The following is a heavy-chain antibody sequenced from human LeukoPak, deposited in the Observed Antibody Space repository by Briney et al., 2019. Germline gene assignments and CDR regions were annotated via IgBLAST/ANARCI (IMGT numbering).Heavy chain of an antibody. D-gene: IGHD4-23*01. CDR1: GFTFSNYA. CDR3: ARGAVVAPVGDAFDI. J-gene: IGHJ3*02. CDR2: ISGSGGST. V-gene: IGHV3-23*01. Sequence: GGSLRLSCAASGFTFSNYAVSWVRQAPGKGLEWVSIISGSGGSTYYADSVKGRFAISRDNSKNTLYLQMNSLRAEDTAVYYCARGAVVAPVGDAFDIWGQGTMVTVSS.